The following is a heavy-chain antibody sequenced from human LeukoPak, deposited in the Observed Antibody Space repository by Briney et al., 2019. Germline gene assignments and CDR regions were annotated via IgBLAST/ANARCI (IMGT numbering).Heavy chain of an antibody. D-gene: IGHD3-9*01. J-gene: IGHJ5*02. Sequence: ASVKVSCKTSGYNFTSYDINWVRQATGQGPEWMGWMNPSSGNTGYAQNFQGRLDLTRNIALTTAYMELSSLTSEDTATYYCARAAQEGRDSLTGVQTGNWFDPWSEGTLVTVSS. CDR1: GYNFTSYD. V-gene: IGHV1-8*01. CDR3: ARAAQEGRDSLTGVQTGNWFDP. CDR2: MNPSSGNT.